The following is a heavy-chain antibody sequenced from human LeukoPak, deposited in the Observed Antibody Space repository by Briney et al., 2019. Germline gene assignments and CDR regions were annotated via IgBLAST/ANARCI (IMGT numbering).Heavy chain of an antibody. CDR1: AFTFSTYS. Sequence: KTGGSLRLSCAASAFTFSTYSMNWVRQAPGKGLEWVSSISSSSSYIFYADSVKGRFTISRDNAKNSLYLQMNSLRAEDTAFYYCARDTFDYRGQGTLVTVSS. CDR3: ARDTFDY. CDR2: ISSSSSYI. V-gene: IGHV3-21*01. J-gene: IGHJ4*02.